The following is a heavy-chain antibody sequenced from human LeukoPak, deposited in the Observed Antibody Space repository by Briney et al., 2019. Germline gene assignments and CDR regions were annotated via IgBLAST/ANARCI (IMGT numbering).Heavy chain of an antibody. CDR2: LNGYGDYT. D-gene: IGHD3-22*01. J-gene: IGHJ4*02. CDR1: GFTFSSYW. Sequence: GGSLRLSCEVSGFTFSSYWMYWVRQVPGKGLVWVSRLNGYGDYTDYEDSVKGRFTISRDNYKNTLYLQMNSLRAEDTAVYYCEKDRVNYYDSSGYYYYFDYWGQGTLVTVSS. V-gene: IGHV3-74*01. CDR3: EKDRVNYYDSSGYYYYFDY.